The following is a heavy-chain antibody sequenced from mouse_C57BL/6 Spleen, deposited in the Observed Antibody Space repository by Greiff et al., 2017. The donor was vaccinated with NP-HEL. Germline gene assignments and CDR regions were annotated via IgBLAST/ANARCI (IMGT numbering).Heavy chain of an antibody. Sequence: EVKLMESGGGLVQPGGSLKLSCAASGFTFSDYYMYWVRQTPEKRLEWVAYISNGGGSTYYPDTVKGRFTISRDNAKNTLYLQMSRLKSEDTAMYYCARALYDPYYFDYWGQGTTLTVSS. D-gene: IGHD2-12*01. CDR1: GFTFSDYY. CDR2: ISNGGGST. V-gene: IGHV5-12*01. J-gene: IGHJ2*01. CDR3: ARALYDPYYFDY.